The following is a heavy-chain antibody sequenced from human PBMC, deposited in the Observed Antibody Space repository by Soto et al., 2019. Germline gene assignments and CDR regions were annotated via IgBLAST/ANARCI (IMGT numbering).Heavy chain of an antibody. CDR3: TTAKAVAGTDGVYYYGMDV. CDR2: IKSKTDGGTT. CDR1: GFTFSNAW. V-gene: IGHV3-15*07. J-gene: IGHJ6*02. D-gene: IGHD6-19*01. Sequence: GGSLRLSCAASGFTFSNAWMNWVRQAPGKGLEWVGRIKSKTDGGTTDYAAPVKGRFTISRDDSKNTLYLQMNSLKTEDTAVYYCTTAKAVAGTDGVYYYGMDVWGQGTTVTAP.